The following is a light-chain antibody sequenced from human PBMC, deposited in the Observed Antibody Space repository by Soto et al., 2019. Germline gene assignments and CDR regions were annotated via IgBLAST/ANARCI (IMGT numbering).Light chain of an antibody. V-gene: IGLV2-8*01. CDR1: SSDVGGYNY. J-gene: IGLJ1*01. Sequence: QSVLTQPPSASGSPGQSVTISCTGSSSDVGGYNYVSWYQQHPGEAPKLLIYEVTKRPSGVPDRFSGSKSGNTASLTVSGLQAEDEADYYCSSLAGGNIREVFGTGTKVTVL. CDR2: EVT. CDR3: SSLAGGNIREV.